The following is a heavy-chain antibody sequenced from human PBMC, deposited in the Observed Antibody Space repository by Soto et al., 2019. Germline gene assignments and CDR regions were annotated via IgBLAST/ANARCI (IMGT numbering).Heavy chain of an antibody. Sequence: QITLKESGPTLVKPTQTLTLTCTFSGFSLSTSGVDVGWIRQPPGKALEWLALIYWDDDKRYSPSLKSRLTITKDTYKNQVVHTMTKMDPLDTATYYCAHRRPYSNSPEYFFDYWGQGTLVTVSS. J-gene: IGHJ4*02. CDR3: AHRRPYSNSPEYFFDY. V-gene: IGHV2-5*02. D-gene: IGHD6-6*01. CDR2: IYWDDDK. CDR1: GFSLSTSGVD.